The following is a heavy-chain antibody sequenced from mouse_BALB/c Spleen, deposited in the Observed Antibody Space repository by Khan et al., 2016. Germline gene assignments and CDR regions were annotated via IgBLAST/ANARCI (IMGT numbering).Heavy chain of an antibody. CDR3: ARQCITTVVADY. Sequence: EVELVESGGDLVKPGGSLKLSCAASGFTFSSYGMSWVRQTPDKRLEWVATISSGGSYTYYPDSVKGRFTISRDNAKNTLYRQMSRRKSVDKAMYYCARQCITTVVADYWGQGTTLTVSS. CDR2: ISSGGSYT. J-gene: IGHJ2*01. CDR1: GFTFSSYG. D-gene: IGHD1-1*01. V-gene: IGHV5-6*01.